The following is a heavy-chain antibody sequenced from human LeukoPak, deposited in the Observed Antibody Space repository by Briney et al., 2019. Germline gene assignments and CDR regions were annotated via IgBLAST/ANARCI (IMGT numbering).Heavy chain of an antibody. CDR2: MYYNRST. Sequence: SETLSLTCTVSGGSINNYYWSWIRQPPGKGLEWIGYMYYNRSTNYNPSLKSRVTISVDTSKNQFSLKLSSVTAADTAVYYCARGGGYFLIDAFDIWGLGTMVTVSS. D-gene: IGHD3-22*01. CDR3: ARGGGYFLIDAFDI. CDR1: GGSINNYY. V-gene: IGHV4-59*01. J-gene: IGHJ3*02.